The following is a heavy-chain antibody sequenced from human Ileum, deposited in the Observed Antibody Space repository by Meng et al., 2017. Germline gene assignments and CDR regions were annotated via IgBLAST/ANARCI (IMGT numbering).Heavy chain of an antibody. D-gene: IGHD3-22*01. CDR1: GTW. Sequence: QVQLQESGPRLVQPSGTLSLTCGVSGTWWSWVRQPPGKGLEWIGEIFQSGRTNYNPSLKSRVTISIDKSKSQISLQLSAVTAADTAVYSCATSNDRDVYYLGYWGQGTLVTVSS. J-gene: IGHJ4*02. CDR2: IFQSGRT. V-gene: IGHV4-4*02. CDR3: ATSNDRDVYYLGY.